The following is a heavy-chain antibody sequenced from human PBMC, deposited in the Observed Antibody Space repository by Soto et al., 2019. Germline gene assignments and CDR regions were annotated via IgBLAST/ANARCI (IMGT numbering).Heavy chain of an antibody. CDR3: ARISPTVAAPKWYFAY. V-gene: IGHV2-26*01. Sequence: QVTLKESGPVLVKPTETLTLTCTVSGFSLSNARMGVSWIRQPPGKALEWLAHIFSNDEKSYSTSLKSRLTISKDTSQSQVVLTMTNMDPVDTATYYCARISPTVAAPKWYFAYWGQGTLVTVSS. CDR2: IFSNDEK. CDR1: GFSLSNARMG. J-gene: IGHJ4*02. D-gene: IGHD6-19*01.